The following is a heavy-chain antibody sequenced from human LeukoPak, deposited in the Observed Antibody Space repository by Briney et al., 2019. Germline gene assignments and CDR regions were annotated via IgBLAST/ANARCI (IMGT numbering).Heavy chain of an antibody. Sequence: SETLSLTCTVSGGSISSSSYYWSWIRQPPGKGLEWIGYIYYSGSTNYNPSLKSRVTISVDTSKNQFSLKLSSVTAADTAVYYCARARMGLAGRLVWGQGTMVTVSS. CDR3: ARARMGLAGRLV. D-gene: IGHD3-16*01. CDR1: GGSISSSSYY. CDR2: IYYSGST. V-gene: IGHV4-61*01. J-gene: IGHJ3*01.